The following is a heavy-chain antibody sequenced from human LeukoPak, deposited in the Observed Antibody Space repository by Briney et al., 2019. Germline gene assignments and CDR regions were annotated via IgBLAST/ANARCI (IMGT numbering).Heavy chain of an antibody. J-gene: IGHJ6*02. Sequence: GGSLRLSCAASGFTFSSYGMHWVRQAPGKGLEWVAVLWYDESNKYYADSVKGRFTISRDNSKNTLYLQMNSLRAEDTAVYYCAREGPRYYYGSGSSYGMDVWGQGTTVTVSS. D-gene: IGHD3-10*01. CDR1: GFTFSSYG. CDR3: AREGPRYYYGSGSSYGMDV. V-gene: IGHV3-33*08. CDR2: LWYDESNK.